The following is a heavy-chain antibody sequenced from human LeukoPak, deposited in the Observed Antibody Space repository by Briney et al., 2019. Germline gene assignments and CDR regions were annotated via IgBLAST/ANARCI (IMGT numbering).Heavy chain of an antibody. D-gene: IGHD5-24*01. Sequence: AGGSLRLSCVASGFTFSDYGMHWVPQAPGEGLEWVAVIWFDESNKYYADSVKGRFTISRDNSKNTLYLQMNSLRVEDTAVYYCARDFGGDGYNSWGQGTLVTVSS. V-gene: IGHV3-33*01. CDR2: IWFDESNK. CDR1: GFTFSDYG. CDR3: ARDFGGDGYNS. J-gene: IGHJ4*02.